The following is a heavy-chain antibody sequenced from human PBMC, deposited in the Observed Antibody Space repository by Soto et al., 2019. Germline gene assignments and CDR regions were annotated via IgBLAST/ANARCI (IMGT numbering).Heavy chain of an antibody. D-gene: IGHD2-2*01. CDR3: ARSQGSSTSLDIYYYYYYGMDA. V-gene: IGHV1-69*01. J-gene: IGHJ6*02. Sequence: QVQLVQSGAEVKKPGSSVKVSCKASGGTFRSYAISWVRQAPGQGLEWMGGIIPISGTANYAQKFQGRVTMTADESTSTAYMELSSLRSEDTAVYYCARSQGSSTSLDIYYYYYYGMDAWGQGTTVTVSS. CDR1: GGTFRSYA. CDR2: IIPISGTA.